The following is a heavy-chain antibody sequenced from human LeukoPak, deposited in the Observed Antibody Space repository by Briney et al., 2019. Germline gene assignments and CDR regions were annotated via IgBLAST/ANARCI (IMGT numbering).Heavy chain of an antibody. CDR2: ISPNSGDT. Sequence: GASVKVSCKASGYTFTGHYMHWVRQAPGPGLEWMGWISPNSGDTDYAQRFQGRVTMTRDTSISTAYMELSRLRSDDTAVYFCARAAIAVAGDYHYHYMDVWGKGTTVTVSS. CDR3: ARAAIAVAGDYHYHYMDV. V-gene: IGHV1-2*02. D-gene: IGHD6-19*01. J-gene: IGHJ6*03. CDR1: GYTFTGHY.